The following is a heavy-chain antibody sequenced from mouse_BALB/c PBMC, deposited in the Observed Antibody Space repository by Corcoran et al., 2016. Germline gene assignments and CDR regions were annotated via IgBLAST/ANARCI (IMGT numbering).Heavy chain of an antibody. CDR2: INPYNDGT. Sequence: EVPLQQSGPELVKPGASVKMSCKASGYTFTRYVMHWVKQKPGLGLEWIGYINPYNDGTKYNEKFKGKATLTSDKSSSTAYMELSSLTSEESAVYYCARVYPGIVMDYWGQGTSVTVSS. V-gene: IGHV1S136*01. CDR3: ARVYPGIVMDY. J-gene: IGHJ4*01. D-gene: IGHD2-12*01. CDR1: GYTFTRYV.